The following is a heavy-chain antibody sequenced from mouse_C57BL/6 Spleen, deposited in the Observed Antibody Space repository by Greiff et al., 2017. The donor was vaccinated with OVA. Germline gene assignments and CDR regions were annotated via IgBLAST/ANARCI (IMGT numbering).Heavy chain of an antibody. CDR1: GFTFSSYA. CDR3: TREDYGSSIDY. D-gene: IGHD1-1*01. J-gene: IGHJ2*01. V-gene: IGHV5-9-1*02. Sequence: EVMLVESGEGLVKPGGSLKLSCAASGFTFSSYAMSWVRQTPETRLEWVAYISSGGDYIYYADTVKGRFTLSRDNARNTLYLQIISLKSDDTAMYYCTREDYGSSIDYWGQGTTLTVSS. CDR2: ISSGGDYI.